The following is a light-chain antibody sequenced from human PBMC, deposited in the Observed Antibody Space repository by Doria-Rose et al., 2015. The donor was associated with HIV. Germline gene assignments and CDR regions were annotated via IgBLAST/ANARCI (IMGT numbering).Light chain of an antibody. CDR1: PTVSTY. CDR2: AAS. Sequence: DIQMTQSPSAPPASTGDRATLTCRAPPTVSTYLNWFQQEPGKAPKLLIYAASRLQSGVPSRFSGSGSGTDFTLTISGLQPGDFATYYCQQTYSSPPWTFGQGTKVEMK. CDR3: QQTYSSPPWT. V-gene: IGKV1-39*01. J-gene: IGKJ1*01.